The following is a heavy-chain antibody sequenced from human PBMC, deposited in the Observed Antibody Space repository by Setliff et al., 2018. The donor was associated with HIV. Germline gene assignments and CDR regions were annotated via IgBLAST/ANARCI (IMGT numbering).Heavy chain of an antibody. CDR3: TKGVQRLRPYYFDS. CDR2: ITSTSDYI. D-gene: IGHD4-17*01. Sequence: GGSLRLSCAASGFTFSSYSMNWVRQAPGKGLEWVSSITSTSDYIYYADSVKGRFTISRDNSKNTLYLQMNSLRVEDTAIYYCTKGVQRLRPYYFDSWGQGTLVTVSS. CDR1: GFTFSSYS. J-gene: IGHJ4*02. V-gene: IGHV3-21*04.